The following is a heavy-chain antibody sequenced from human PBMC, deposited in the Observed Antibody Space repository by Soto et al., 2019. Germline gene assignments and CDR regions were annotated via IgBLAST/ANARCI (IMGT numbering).Heavy chain of an antibody. CDR2: IKQDGSEK. D-gene: IGHD1-26*01. CDR3: ARDRRSYHTPDAFDI. J-gene: IGHJ3*02. Sequence: GSLRLSCAASGFTFSSYWMSWVRQAPGKGLEWVANIKQDGSEKYYVDSVKGRFTISRDNAKNSLYLQMNSLGAEDTAVYYCARDRRSYHTPDAFDIWGQGTMVTVSS. CDR1: GFTFSSYW. V-gene: IGHV3-7*01.